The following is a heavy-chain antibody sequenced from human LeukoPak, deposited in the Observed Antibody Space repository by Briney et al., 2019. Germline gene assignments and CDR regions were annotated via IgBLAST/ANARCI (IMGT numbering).Heavy chain of an antibody. V-gene: IGHV3-11*01. Sequence: GGSLRLSCAASGFTVSSNYMSWVRQAPGKGLEWVSYISSSGSTIYYADSVKGRFTISRDNAKNSLYLQMNSLRAEDTAVHYCARRRYNWNAIDYWGQGTLVTVSS. CDR1: GFTVSSNY. J-gene: IGHJ4*02. D-gene: IGHD1-20*01. CDR3: ARRRYNWNAIDY. CDR2: ISSSGSTI.